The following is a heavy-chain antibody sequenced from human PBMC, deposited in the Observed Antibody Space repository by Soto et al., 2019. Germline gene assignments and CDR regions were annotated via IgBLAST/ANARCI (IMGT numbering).Heavy chain of an antibody. V-gene: IGHV3-15*01. D-gene: IGHD2-15*01. J-gene: IGHJ4*02. CDR3: TTDRQPYGYCSGGSCYWPFDY. Sequence: GGSLRLSCAASGFTFSNAWMSWVRQAPGKGLEWVGRIKSKTDGGTTDYAAPVKGRFTISRDDSKNTLYLQMNSLKTEDTAVYYCTTDRQPYGYCSGGSCYWPFDYWGQGTLVTVSS. CDR1: GFTFSNAW. CDR2: IKSKTDGGTT.